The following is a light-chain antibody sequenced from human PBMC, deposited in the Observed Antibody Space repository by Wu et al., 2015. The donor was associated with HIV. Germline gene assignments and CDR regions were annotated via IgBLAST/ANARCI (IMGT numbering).Light chain of an antibody. CDR2: GAS. Sequence: EIVLTQSPGTLSLSPGERATLSCRASQSVSTNYLAWYQQKPGHAPRLLIYGASSRATGIPDRFSGSGSGTDFTLTIRRLEPEDFAVYYCLQYGSLLTFGGGTEVEIK. J-gene: IGKJ4*01. CDR1: QSVSTNY. CDR3: LQYGSLLT. V-gene: IGKV3-20*01.